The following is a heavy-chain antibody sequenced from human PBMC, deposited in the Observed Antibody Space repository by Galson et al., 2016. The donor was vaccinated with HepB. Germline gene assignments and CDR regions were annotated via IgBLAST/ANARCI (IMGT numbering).Heavy chain of an antibody. CDR2: ISHTGST. CDR3: ASGSGVFHYAFDV. CDR1: GGSISSGGYY. D-gene: IGHD6-19*01. Sequence: TLSLTCTVSGGSISSGGYYWSWIRQPPGKGLEWIGYISHTGSTYYNPSLKSRVTISVDRSKNQFSLKLNSVTAADTAVYYCASGSGVFHYAFDVWGQGTMVTVSS. V-gene: IGHV4-30-2*01. J-gene: IGHJ3*01.